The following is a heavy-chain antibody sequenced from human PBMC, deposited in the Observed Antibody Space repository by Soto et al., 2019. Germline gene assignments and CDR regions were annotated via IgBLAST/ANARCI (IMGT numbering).Heavy chain of an antibody. J-gene: IGHJ4*02. V-gene: IGHV4-59*01. Sequence: SETLSLTCTVSGGSISSYYWSWIRQPPGKGLEWIGYIYYSGGTNYNPSLKSRVTISVDTSKNQFSLKLSSVTAADTAVYYCARRYGYYFDYWGQGTLVTVSS. CDR2: IYYSGGT. CDR1: GGSISSYY. D-gene: IGHD3-9*01. CDR3: ARRYGYYFDY.